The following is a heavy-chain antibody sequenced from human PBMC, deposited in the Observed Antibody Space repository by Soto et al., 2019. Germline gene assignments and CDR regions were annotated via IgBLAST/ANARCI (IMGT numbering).Heavy chain of an antibody. V-gene: IGHV4-59*01. CDR2: IYYSGST. D-gene: IGHD3-9*01. CDR3: ARGPYYDILTGYYGAYYYYYMDV. CDR1: GGSISSYY. Sequence: PSETLSLTCTVSGGSISSYYWSWIRQPPGKGLEWIGYIYYSGSTNYNPSLKSRVTISVDTSKNQFSLKLSPVTAADTAVYYCARGPYYDILTGYYGAYYYYYMDVWGKGTTVTVSS. J-gene: IGHJ6*03.